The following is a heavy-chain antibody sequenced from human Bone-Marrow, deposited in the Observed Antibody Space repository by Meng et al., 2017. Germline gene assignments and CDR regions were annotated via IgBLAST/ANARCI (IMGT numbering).Heavy chain of an antibody. D-gene: IGHD3-3*01. CDR2: IYHDGST. CDR3: ARAAYDIWSGYAP. Sequence: QVQLQESGPGLVTPSGTLSRTCAVSGASISSSHWWGWVRQPPGKGLEWIGEIYHDGSTNYTPSLKSRVTISVDKSKNQFSLKLSSVTAADTAVYYCARAAYDIWSGYAPWGQGSLVTVSS. J-gene: IGHJ5*02. CDR1: GASISSSHW. V-gene: IGHV4-4*02.